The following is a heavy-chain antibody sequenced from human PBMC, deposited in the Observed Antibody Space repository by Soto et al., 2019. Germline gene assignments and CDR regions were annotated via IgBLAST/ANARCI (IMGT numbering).Heavy chain of an antibody. V-gene: IGHV4-61*01. CDR3: ARLGGSYAVPHFDY. CDR1: GGSISSSSYY. Sequence: PSETLSLTCTVSGGSISSSSYYWSWIRQPPGKGLEWIGYIYYSGSTNYNPSLKSRVTISVDTSKNQFSLKLSSVTAADTAVYYCARLGGSYAVPHFDYWGQGTLVTVSS. D-gene: IGHD1-26*01. CDR2: IYYSGST. J-gene: IGHJ4*02.